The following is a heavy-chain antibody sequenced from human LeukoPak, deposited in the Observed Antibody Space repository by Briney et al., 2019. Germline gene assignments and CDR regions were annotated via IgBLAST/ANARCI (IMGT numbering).Heavy chain of an antibody. V-gene: IGHV1-69*04. Sequence: ASVKVSCKASGGTFISYAISWVRQAPGQGLEWMGRIIPILGIANYAQKFQGRVTIAADKSTSTAYMELSSLRSEDTAVYYCARDPRGIADDFDYWGQGTLVTVSS. CDR1: GGTFISYA. CDR3: ARDPRGIADDFDY. CDR2: IIPILGIA. D-gene: IGHD6-13*01. J-gene: IGHJ4*02.